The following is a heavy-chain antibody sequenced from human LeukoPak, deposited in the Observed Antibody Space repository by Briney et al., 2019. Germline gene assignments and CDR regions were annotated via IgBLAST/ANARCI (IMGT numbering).Heavy chain of an antibody. Sequence: QAGGSLRLSCAASGFTFSSYSMNWVRQAPGKGLEWVSYISSSSSTIYYADSVKGRFTISRDNSKNTLYLQMNSLRAEDTAVYYCARDPHSGSYSLDYWGQGTLVTVSS. CDR1: GFTFSSYS. J-gene: IGHJ4*02. D-gene: IGHD1-26*01. CDR2: ISSSSSTI. V-gene: IGHV3-48*01. CDR3: ARDPHSGSYSLDY.